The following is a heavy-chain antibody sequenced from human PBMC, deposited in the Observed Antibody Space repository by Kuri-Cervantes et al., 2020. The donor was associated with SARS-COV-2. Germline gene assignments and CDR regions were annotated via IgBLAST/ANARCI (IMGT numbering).Heavy chain of an antibody. CDR2: IKQDGSEK. CDR3: ARDRWDWQLVRHYYYYGMDV. V-gene: IGHV3-7*01. D-gene: IGHD6-13*01. Sequence: GESLKISCAASGFTFSSYAMSWVRQAPGKGLEWVANIKQDGSEKYYVDSVKGRFTISRDNAKNSLYLQMNSLRAEDTAVYYCARDRWDWQLVRHYYYYGMDVWGQGTTVTVSS. CDR1: GFTFSSYA. J-gene: IGHJ6*02.